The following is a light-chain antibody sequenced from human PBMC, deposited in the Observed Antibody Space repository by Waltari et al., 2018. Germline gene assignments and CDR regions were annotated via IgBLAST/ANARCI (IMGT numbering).Light chain of an antibody. CDR2: DDG. CDR1: KIGSKN. Sequence: SYVLTQPPSVSVAPGQTARITCDGNKIGSKNVHWYQQKPGQAPVLVVYDDGDRPSGLPERFSGSNSGNTATLTISRVDAGDEADYYCQVWDSGSDHYVFGTGTKVTVL. CDR3: QVWDSGSDHYV. J-gene: IGLJ1*01. V-gene: IGLV3-21*02.